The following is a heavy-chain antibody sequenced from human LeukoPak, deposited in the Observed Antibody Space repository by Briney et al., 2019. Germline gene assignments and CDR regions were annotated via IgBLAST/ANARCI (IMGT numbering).Heavy chain of an antibody. CDR1: GGSINTYY. J-gene: IGHJ4*02. D-gene: IGHD6-19*01. CDR2: ISYSGTT. V-gene: IGHV4-59*08. Sequence: SETLSLTCTVSGGSINTYYWSWIRQPPGKGLEWIGHISYSGTTKYNASLKRRVTITVDTYKNQFSLKLRSVTAAYTAVYYCASLYSSALYSLVGWGQGTLVTVSS. CDR3: ASLYSSALYSLVG.